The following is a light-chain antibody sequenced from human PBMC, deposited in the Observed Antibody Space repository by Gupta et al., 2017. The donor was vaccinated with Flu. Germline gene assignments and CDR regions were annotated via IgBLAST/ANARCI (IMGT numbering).Light chain of an antibody. V-gene: IGLV1-51*02. CDR2: ENN. CDR3: GTWDGSLNGYV. CDR1: NSNIGNNY. Sequence: QSMLTQPPSMSAAPGQKVTISCSGSNSNIGNNYVSWYQQFPGTAPRLLIYENNKRPSGIPDRFSGSKSGSSATLDITGLQTGDEADYYCGTWDGSLNGYVFGIGTKVSVL. J-gene: IGLJ1*01.